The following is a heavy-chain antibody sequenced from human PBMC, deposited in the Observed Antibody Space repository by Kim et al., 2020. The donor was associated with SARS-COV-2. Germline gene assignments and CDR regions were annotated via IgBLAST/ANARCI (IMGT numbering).Heavy chain of an antibody. D-gene: IGHD1-26*01. J-gene: IGHJ6*02. CDR1: GFTFSNYW. Sequence: GGSLRLSCAASGFTFSNYWMTWVRQAPGKGLEWVANIKEDGSEKYYVDSVKGRFTISRDNAKNSLYLQMNSLRAEDTAVYYCASGGGSYADYYYGMDVWGQGTTVTVPS. CDR2: IKEDGSEK. CDR3: ASGGGSYADYYYGMDV. V-gene: IGHV3-7*03.